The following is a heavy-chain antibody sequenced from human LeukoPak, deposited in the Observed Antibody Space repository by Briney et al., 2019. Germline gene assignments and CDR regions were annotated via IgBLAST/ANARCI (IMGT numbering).Heavy chain of an antibody. D-gene: IGHD3-16*02. CDR1: GYTFTGYH. J-gene: IGHJ4*02. CDR3: ARNLGLRLGELSEIDY. Sequence: VASVKVSCKASGYTFTGYHMHWVRQAPGQGLEWMGWINPNSGGTNYAQKFQGRVTMTRDTSISTAYMELSRLRSDDTAVYYCARNLGLRLGELSEIDYWGQGTLVTVS. CDR2: INPNSGGT. V-gene: IGHV1-2*02.